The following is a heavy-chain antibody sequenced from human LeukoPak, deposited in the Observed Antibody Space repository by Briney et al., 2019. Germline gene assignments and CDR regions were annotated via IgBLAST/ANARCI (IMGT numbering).Heavy chain of an antibody. CDR2: IYYSGST. Sequence: SETLSLTCTVSGGSISSSSYYWGWIRQPPGKGLEWIASIYYSGSTYYNPSLKSRVTISVNTSTNQFSLKLSSVSAADTAVYYCARDPVVTGPLDYWGQGTLVTVSS. D-gene: IGHD2-21*02. V-gene: IGHV4-39*02. CDR3: ARDPVVTGPLDY. CDR1: GGSISSSSYY. J-gene: IGHJ4*02.